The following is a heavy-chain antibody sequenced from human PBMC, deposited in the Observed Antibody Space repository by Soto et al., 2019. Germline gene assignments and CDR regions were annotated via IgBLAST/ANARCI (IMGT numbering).Heavy chain of an antibody. CDR1: GFTFSSYG. V-gene: IGHV3-30*18. CDR2: ISYDGSNK. J-gene: IGHJ5*02. D-gene: IGHD3-10*01. Sequence: GGSLRLSCAASGFTFSSYGMHWVRQAPGKGLEWVAVISYDGSNKYYADSVKGRFTISRDNSKNTLYLQMNSLRAEDTAVYYCAKDRVTSRFDPWGQGTLVTVSS. CDR3: AKDRVTSRFDP.